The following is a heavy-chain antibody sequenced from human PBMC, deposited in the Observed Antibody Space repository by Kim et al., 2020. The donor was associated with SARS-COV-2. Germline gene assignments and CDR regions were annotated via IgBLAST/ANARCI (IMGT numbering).Heavy chain of an antibody. CDR2: IKEDGTEK. D-gene: IGHD2-21*02. Sequence: GGSLRLSCVTSGFSFGTNWMSWVRQAPGKGLEWVAKIKEDGTEKYYGYSVEGRFTISRDNAKNSLYLQMNSLIAEDTAVYYCARDRKYCLDYWGQGTLVTVSS. CDR1: GFSFGTNW. V-gene: IGHV3-7*01. J-gene: IGHJ4*02. CDR3: ARDRKYCLDY.